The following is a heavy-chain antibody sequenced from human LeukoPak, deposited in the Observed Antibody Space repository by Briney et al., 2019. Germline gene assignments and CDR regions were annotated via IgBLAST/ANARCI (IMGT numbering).Heavy chain of an antibody. V-gene: IGHV1-69*13. Sequence: RASVQVSCQASGGTFSSYAISWVRQAPGQGLEWMGGIIPFFGTADYAQKFQGRVTITADESTSTAYMELSSLRSEDTAVYYCAKALKYGSGSYYSGFDYWGQGTLVTVSS. CDR3: AKALKYGSGSYYSGFDY. CDR1: GGTFSSYA. D-gene: IGHD3-10*01. CDR2: IIPFFGTA. J-gene: IGHJ4*02.